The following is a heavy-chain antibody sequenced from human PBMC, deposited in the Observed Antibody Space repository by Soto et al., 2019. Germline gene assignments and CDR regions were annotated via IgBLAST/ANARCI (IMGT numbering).Heavy chain of an antibody. CDR3: ARTVAGYFDS. CDR1: GYTFTSSG. D-gene: IGHD6-19*01. J-gene: IGHJ4*02. V-gene: IGHV1-18*01. Sequence: QVQLVQSGAEVKKPGASVKVSCKASGYTFTSSGISWVRQAPGQGPECMGWISTYNGDTNYAQKFQGRLTMTTDTSTSTAYMDLRSLRSDDRAVYYCARTVAGYFDSWGQGTLVTVSS. CDR2: ISTYNGDT.